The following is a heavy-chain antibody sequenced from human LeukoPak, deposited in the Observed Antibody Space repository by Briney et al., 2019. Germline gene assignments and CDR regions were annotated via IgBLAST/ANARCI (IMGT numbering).Heavy chain of an antibody. CDR1: GGSFSGYY. Sequence: PSETLSLTCAVYGGSFSGYYWSWIRQPPGKGLEWIGEINHSGSTNYNPSLKGRVTISVDTSKDQFSLKLSSVTAADTAVYYCARGTVTTWIGYLHWGQGTLVTVSS. V-gene: IGHV4-34*01. D-gene: IGHD4-17*01. CDR3: ARGTVTTWIGYLH. CDR2: INHSGST. J-gene: IGHJ4*02.